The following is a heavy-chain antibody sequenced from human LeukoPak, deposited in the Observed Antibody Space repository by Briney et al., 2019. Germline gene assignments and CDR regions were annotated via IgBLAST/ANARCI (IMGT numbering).Heavy chain of an antibody. V-gene: IGHV1-18*04. Sequence: ASVKVSCKSSGYTFTSYGISWVRQAPGQGHEWMGWISAYNGNTNYAQKLQGRVTMTTDTSTSTAYTELRSLRSDDTAVYYCARDLASIAAVNWFDPWGQGTLVTVSS. D-gene: IGHD6-13*01. CDR2: ISAYNGNT. CDR1: GYTFTSYG. J-gene: IGHJ5*02. CDR3: ARDLASIAAVNWFDP.